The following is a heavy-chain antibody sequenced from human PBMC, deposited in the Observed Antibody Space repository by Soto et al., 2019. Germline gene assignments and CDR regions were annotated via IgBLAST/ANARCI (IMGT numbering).Heavy chain of an antibody. D-gene: IGHD2-2*01. CDR1: GFTFSSYS. V-gene: IGHV3-48*01. J-gene: IGHJ6*03. Sequence: EVQLVESGGGLVQPGGSLRLSCAASGFTFSSYSMNWVRQAPGKGLEWVSYISSSSSTIYYADSVKGLFTISRDNAKNSLYLQMNSLRAEDTAVYYCARDRCSSTSCYYYYYYYMDVWGKGTTVTVSS. CDR3: ARDRCSSTSCYYYYYYYMDV. CDR2: ISSSSSTI.